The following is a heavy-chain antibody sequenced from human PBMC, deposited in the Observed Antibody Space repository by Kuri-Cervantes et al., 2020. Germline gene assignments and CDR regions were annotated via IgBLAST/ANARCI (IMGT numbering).Heavy chain of an antibody. CDR2: INIDGNSR. D-gene: IGHD6-19*01. J-gene: IGHJ3*02. CDR3: AKDTVKAVAGGGNAFDI. V-gene: IGHV3-74*01. Sequence: GGSLRLSCADSGFTFSDHYMDWVRQAPGKGLVWVSRINIDGNSRSYAESVKGRFTISRDNAKNSLYLQMNSLRAEDTALYYCAKDTVKAVAGGGNAFDIWGQGTMVTVSS. CDR1: GFTFSDHY.